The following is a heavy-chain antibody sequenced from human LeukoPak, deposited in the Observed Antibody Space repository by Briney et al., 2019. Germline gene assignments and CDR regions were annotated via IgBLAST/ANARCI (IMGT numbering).Heavy chain of an antibody. CDR1: GYTFNRHY. V-gene: IGHV1-46*02. D-gene: IGHD1-26*01. CDR3: ARDRADSGSYRYYYYYGMDV. Sequence: ASVKVSCKASGYTFNRHYMNWVRQAHGQGLECMGKINPSSGGTGYAQKFQGRVTMTRDTSTSTVYMELSSLRSEDTAVYYCARDRADSGSYRYYYYYGMDVWGQGTTVTVSS. J-gene: IGHJ6*02. CDR2: INPSSGGT.